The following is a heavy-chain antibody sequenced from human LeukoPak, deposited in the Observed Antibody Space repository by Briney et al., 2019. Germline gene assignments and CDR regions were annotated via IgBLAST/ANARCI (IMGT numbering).Heavy chain of an antibody. CDR1: GGSISSYY. D-gene: IGHD1-26*01. Sequence: SETLSLTCTVAGGSISSYYWSWIRQPPGKGLEGIGYINYSGSTFYNPSLRSRVTMSVDTSKRQFSLNLNSVTAADTAVYYCARRGTYYVFDYWGQGTLVTVSS. CDR2: INYSGST. J-gene: IGHJ4*02. V-gene: IGHV4-59*01. CDR3: ARRGTYYVFDY.